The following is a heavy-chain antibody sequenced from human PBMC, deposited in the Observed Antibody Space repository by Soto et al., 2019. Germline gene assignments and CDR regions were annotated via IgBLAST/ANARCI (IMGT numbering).Heavy chain of an antibody. D-gene: IGHD6-19*01. CDR2: ISYDGSNK. J-gene: IGHJ6*02. Sequence: QVQLVESGGGVVQPGRSLRLSCAASGFTFSSYAMHWVRQAPGKGLERVAVISYDGSNKYYADSVKGRFTISRDNSKNTRYLQMNSLRAEDTAVYYCARDPTVWYSSGWGYYGMDVWGQGTTVTVSS. V-gene: IGHV3-30-3*01. CDR1: GFTFSSYA. CDR3: ARDPTVWYSSGWGYYGMDV.